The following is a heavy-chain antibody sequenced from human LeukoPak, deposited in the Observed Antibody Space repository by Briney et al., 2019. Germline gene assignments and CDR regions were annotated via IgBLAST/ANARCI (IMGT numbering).Heavy chain of an antibody. CDR1: GFTFNRFA. J-gene: IGHJ6*02. CDR3: AKDVDTAMVSWDYYYYGMDV. CDR2: ISGSGGST. V-gene: IGHV3-23*01. D-gene: IGHD5-18*01. Sequence: PGGSLRLSCVASGFTFNRFAMTWVRQAPGKGLEWVSAISGSGGSTYYADSAKGRFTISRDNSKNTLYLQMNSLRAEDTAVYYCAKDVDTAMVSWDYYYYGMDVWGQGTTVTVSS.